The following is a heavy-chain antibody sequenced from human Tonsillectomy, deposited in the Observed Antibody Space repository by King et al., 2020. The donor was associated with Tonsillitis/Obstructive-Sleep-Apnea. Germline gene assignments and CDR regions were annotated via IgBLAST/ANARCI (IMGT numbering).Heavy chain of an antibody. CDR1: GYSFTNYW. Sequence: QLVQSGAEVKKPGESLKISCKGSGYSFTNYWIGWVRQMPGKGLEWMGIIYPGDSDTRYSPSFQGQVTISADKSISTAYLQWSSLKDSDTAMYYCARLGREWSSSPQGNFDYWGQGTLVTVSS. CDR3: ARLGREWSSSPQGNFDY. V-gene: IGHV5-51*01. CDR2: IYPGDSDT. J-gene: IGHJ4*02. D-gene: IGHD6-6*01.